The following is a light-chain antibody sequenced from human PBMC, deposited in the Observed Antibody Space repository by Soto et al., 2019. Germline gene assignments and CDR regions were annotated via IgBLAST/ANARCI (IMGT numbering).Light chain of an antibody. Sequence: IVLTQSPGTLSLSPGDRATLSCRASQSVSSSYLAWYQQKPGQAPRLLIYGASSRATGIPDRFSGSGSGTDFTLTISRLEPEDFAVYYCQQFATSPLTFGGGTKVDIK. V-gene: IGKV3-20*01. CDR3: QQFATSPLT. CDR1: QSVSSSY. CDR2: GAS. J-gene: IGKJ4*01.